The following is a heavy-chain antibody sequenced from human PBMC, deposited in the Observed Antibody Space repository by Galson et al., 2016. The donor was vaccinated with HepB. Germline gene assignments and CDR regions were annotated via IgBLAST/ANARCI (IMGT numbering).Heavy chain of an antibody. Sequence: SLRLSCAASGVIINTDHMAWVRQAPGKGLEWVSLISSNGNRNYADSVKGRVTISRDNSKNSLYLQMNSLRVEDTAVYYCARGEYWVHLFDSWGQGTLVTVSS. V-gene: IGHV3-66*02. D-gene: IGHD3-10*01. CDR2: ISSNGNR. CDR1: GVIINTDH. CDR3: ARGEYWVHLFDS. J-gene: IGHJ4*02.